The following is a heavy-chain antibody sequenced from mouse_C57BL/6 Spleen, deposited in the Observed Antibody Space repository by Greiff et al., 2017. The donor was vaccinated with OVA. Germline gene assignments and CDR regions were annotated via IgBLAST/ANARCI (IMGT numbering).Heavy chain of an antibody. CDR2: INPNNGGT. CDR3: ASTAQATLDY. J-gene: IGHJ2*01. D-gene: IGHD3-2*02. CDR1: GYTFTDYY. Sequence: VQLQQSGPELVKPGASVKISCKASGYTFTDYYMNWVKQSHGKSLEWIGDINPNNGGTSYNQKFKGKATLTVDKSSSTAYMDLRSLTSEDSAVYYCASTAQATLDYWGQGTTLTVSS. V-gene: IGHV1-26*01.